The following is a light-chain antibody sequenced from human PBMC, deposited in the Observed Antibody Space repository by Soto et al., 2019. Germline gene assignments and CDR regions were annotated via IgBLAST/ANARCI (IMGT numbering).Light chain of an antibody. V-gene: IGKV3-15*01. CDR3: QRYNNCPLT. CDR2: DTS. Sequence: EIVITQSPATLSVSPGERATLSCRASQGMGDTLAWYQQKPGQTPRLLIYDTSTRATGVPARFSGSRSGAEFTLTINSLQSEDFGVYYCQRYNNCPLTFGGGTKVEVK. J-gene: IGKJ4*01. CDR1: QGMGDT.